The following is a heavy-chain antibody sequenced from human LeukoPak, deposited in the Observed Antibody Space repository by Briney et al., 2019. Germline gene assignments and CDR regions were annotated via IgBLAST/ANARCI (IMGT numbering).Heavy chain of an antibody. V-gene: IGHV3-15*01. CDR1: GFTFSNAW. Sequence: GGSLRLSCAASGFTFSNAWMSWVRQAPGKGLEWVGRIKSKTDGGTTDYAAPVKGRFTISRDDSKNTLYLQMNSLKTEDTAVYYCTTKTYYYDSGGRRLDAFDIWGQGTMVTVSS. CDR3: TTKTYYYDSGGRRLDAFDI. CDR2: IKSKTDGGTT. D-gene: IGHD3-22*01. J-gene: IGHJ3*02.